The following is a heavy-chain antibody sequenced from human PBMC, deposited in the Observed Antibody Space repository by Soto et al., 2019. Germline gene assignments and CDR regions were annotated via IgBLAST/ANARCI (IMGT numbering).Heavy chain of an antibody. CDR3: ARLRRGYSYPFDY. J-gene: IGHJ4*02. CDR1: GVSISRGGYY. V-gene: IGHV4-31*03. D-gene: IGHD5-18*01. CDR2: IYYSGST. Sequence: SDTLSLTCPVSGVSISRGGYYWSWIRQHPGKGLEWIGYIYYSGSTYYNPSLKSRVTISVDTSKNQFSLKLSSVTAADTAVYYCARLRRGYSYPFDYWGQGTLVNVSS.